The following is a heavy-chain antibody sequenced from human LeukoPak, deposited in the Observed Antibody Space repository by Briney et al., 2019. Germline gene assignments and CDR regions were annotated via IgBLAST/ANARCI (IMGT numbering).Heavy chain of an antibody. Sequence: SETLSLTCTVSGYSISSGYYWGWIRQPPGKGLEWIGSVYHSGSTYYNPSLKSRVTISVDTSKNQFSLKLSSVTAADTAVYYCARARVGAFLTFDYWGQGTLVTVSS. D-gene: IGHD2-2*01. J-gene: IGHJ4*02. CDR2: VYHSGST. CDR3: ARARVGAFLTFDY. V-gene: IGHV4-38-2*02. CDR1: GYSISSGYY.